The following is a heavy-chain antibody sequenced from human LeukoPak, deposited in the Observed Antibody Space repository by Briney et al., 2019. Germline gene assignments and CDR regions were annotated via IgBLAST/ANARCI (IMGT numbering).Heavy chain of an antibody. CDR1: GGSISSGGYS. V-gene: IGHV4-61*08. J-gene: IGHJ4*02. Sequence: SETLSLTCTVSGGSISSGGYSWSWIRQPPGKGLEWIGYISYSGSTNYNPSLKSRVTISVDTSKNQFSLKLSYVTAADTAVYYCARGTRLYSSSYGYWGQGTLVTVSS. CDR3: ARGTRLYSSSYGY. CDR2: ISYSGST. D-gene: IGHD6-13*01.